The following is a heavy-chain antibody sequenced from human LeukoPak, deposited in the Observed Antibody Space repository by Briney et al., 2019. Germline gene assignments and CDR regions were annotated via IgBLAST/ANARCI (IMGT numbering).Heavy chain of an antibody. CDR2: ISSSGSTI. Sequence: GGSLRLSCAASGFTFSSYEMNWVRQAPGKGLEWVSCISSSGSTIYYADSVKGRFTISRDNAKNSLYLQMNSLRAEDTAVYYCASFSNYYGMDVWGKGTTVTVSS. CDR3: ASFSNYYGMDV. CDR1: GFTFSSYE. V-gene: IGHV3-48*03. J-gene: IGHJ6*04.